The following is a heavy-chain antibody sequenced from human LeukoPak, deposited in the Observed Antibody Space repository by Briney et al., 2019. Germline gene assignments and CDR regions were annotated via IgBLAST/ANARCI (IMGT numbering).Heavy chain of an antibody. V-gene: IGHV4-38-2*02. D-gene: IGHD3-10*01. CDR1: GYSISSGYY. CDR2: IYHSGST. J-gene: IGHJ6*03. Sequence: SETLSLTCTVSGYSISSGYYWGWIRQPPGKGLEWIGNIYHSGSTYYNPSLKSRVTISVDASKNQFSLTVSSLTAADTAVYYCARVGDLYRAHRVRGLSPDYYYMDVWGKGTTVTVSS. CDR3: ARVGDLYRAHRVRGLSPDYYYMDV.